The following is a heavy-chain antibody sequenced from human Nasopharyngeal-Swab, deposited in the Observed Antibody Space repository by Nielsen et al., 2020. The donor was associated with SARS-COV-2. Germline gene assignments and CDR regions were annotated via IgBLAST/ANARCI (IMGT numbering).Heavy chain of an antibody. J-gene: IGHJ4*02. D-gene: IGHD3-3*01. CDR1: GYTFTSYG. Sequence: ASVKVSCKASGYTFTSYGISWVRQAPGQGLEWMGWISAYNGNTNYAQKLQGRVTMTTDTSTSTAYMELSRLRSDDTAVYYCAREKTRSVTIFGVVIAWGQGTLVTVSS. CDR3: AREKTRSVTIFGVVIA. CDR2: ISAYNGNT. V-gene: IGHV1-18*01.